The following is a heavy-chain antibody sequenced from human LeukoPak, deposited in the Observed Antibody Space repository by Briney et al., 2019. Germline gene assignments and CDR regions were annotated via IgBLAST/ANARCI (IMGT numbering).Heavy chain of an antibody. V-gene: IGHV3-23*01. D-gene: IGHD2-2*01. CDR3: ARIEEGASWPYYCGMDV. J-gene: IGHJ6*02. CDR1: GVTFNNNA. Sequence: GGSLSLSCAASGVTFNNNAMNWVRHPPGKGLEWVSVIGVSDTRTHYADSLKGRFTISRDNSKNTLYLQMNSLRAEDSAVYYCARIEEGASWPYYCGMDVWGQGTTVTVSS. CDR2: IGVSDTRT.